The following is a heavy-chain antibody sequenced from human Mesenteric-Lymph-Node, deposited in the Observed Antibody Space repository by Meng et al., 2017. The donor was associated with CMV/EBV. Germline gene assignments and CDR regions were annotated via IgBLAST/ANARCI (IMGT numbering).Heavy chain of an antibody. J-gene: IGHJ5*02. V-gene: IGHV3-21*01. CDR2: ISSSSSDI. Sequence: GESLKISCAASGFTFSSYSMNWVRQAPGKGLEWVSYISSSSSDIYYADSVKGRFTISRDNAKNSLYLQMNSLRAEDTAVYYCAGVRPSIVGRATAGFDPWGQGTLVTVSS. CDR1: GFTFSSYS. CDR3: AGVRPSIVGRATAGFDP. D-gene: IGHD6-6*01.